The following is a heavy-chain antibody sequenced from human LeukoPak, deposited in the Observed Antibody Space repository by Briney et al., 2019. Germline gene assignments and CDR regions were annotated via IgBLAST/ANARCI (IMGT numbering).Heavy chain of an antibody. V-gene: IGHV3-9*01. J-gene: IGHJ6*03. CDR3: ARVGWFSYYYYMDV. Sequence: PGGSLRLSCAASGFTFDDYAMHWVRQAPGKGLEWVSGISWNSGSIGYADSVKGRFTISRDNAKNSLYLQMNSLRAEDTAVYYCARVGWFSYYYYMDVWGKGTTVTISS. D-gene: IGHD2-15*01. CDR2: ISWNSGSI. CDR1: GFTFDDYA.